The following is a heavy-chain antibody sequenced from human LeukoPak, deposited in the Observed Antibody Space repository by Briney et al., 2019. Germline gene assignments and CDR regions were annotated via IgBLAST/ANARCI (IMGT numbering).Heavy chain of an antibody. CDR3: AKSLYCSSTSCPPADYYYYYMDV. V-gene: IGHV3-30*02. Sequence: GGSLRLSCAASGFTFSSYGMHWVRQALGKGLEWVAFIWYDGSNKYYVDSVKGRFTISRDNSKNTLYLQMNSLRVEDTAVYYCAKSLYCSSTSCPPADYYYYYMDVWGKGTTVTVSS. J-gene: IGHJ6*03. CDR2: IWYDGSNK. CDR1: GFTFSSYG. D-gene: IGHD2-2*01.